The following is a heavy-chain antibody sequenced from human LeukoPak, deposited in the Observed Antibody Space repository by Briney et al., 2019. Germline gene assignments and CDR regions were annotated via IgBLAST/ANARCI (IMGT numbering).Heavy chain of an antibody. J-gene: IGHJ6*04. CDR2: ISYDGSNK. D-gene: IGHD6-19*01. CDR3: AREGQWLVLVGRVGLDV. CDR1: GFTFSSYA. Sequence: GGSLRLSCAASGFTFSSYAMHWVRQAPGKGLEWVAVISYDGSNKYYADSVKDRFTISRDNSKNTLYLQMNSLRAEDTAVYYCAREGQWLVLVGRVGLDVWGKGTTVTVSS. V-gene: IGHV3-30*04.